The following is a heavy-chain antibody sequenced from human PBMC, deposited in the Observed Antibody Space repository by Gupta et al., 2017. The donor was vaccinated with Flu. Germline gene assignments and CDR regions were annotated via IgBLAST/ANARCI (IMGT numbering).Heavy chain of an antibody. Sequence: WMGGIIPIFGTANYAQKFQGRVTITADKSTSTAYMELSSLRSEDTAVYYCASSLEYSYGFSDYGGRPYYFDYWGQGTLVTVSS. J-gene: IGHJ4*02. CDR3: ASSLEYSYGFSDYGGRPYYFDY. CDR2: IIPIFGTA. V-gene: IGHV1-69*06. D-gene: IGHD5-18*01.